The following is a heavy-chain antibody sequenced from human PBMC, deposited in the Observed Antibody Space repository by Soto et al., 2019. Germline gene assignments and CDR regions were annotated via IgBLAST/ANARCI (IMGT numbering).Heavy chain of an antibody. D-gene: IGHD6-19*01. V-gene: IGHV1-18*01. CDR3: AKGLTPGDY. CDR1: GYTFTRYG. Sequence: ASVKVSCKASGYTFTRYGISWVRQAHGQGLEWMGWISAYNGNTNYAQKIQGRVPITKHKPPSTADRKLRSIKSNDTAVYYGAKGLTPGDYWAQVTLAPVSS. CDR2: ISAYNGNT. J-gene: IGHJ4*02.